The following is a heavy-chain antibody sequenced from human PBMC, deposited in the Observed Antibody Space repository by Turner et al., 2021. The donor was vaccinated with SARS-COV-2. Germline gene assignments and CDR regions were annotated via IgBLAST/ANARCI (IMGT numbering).Heavy chain of an antibody. Sequence: QVQLVESGGGLVQPGMSLRLSCAASGFRVDTYGMHWVRQAPGKGLEWVALIAFDGSNKVYADSVKGRFTISRDNSKNTLYLQMNSLRAEDTAVYYCAKRGSCSNNKCYLDYWGQGILVTVSS. CDR1: GFRVDTYG. V-gene: IGHV3-30*18. CDR3: AKRGSCSNNKCYLDY. J-gene: IGHJ4*02. D-gene: IGHD2-2*01. CDR2: IAFDGSNK.